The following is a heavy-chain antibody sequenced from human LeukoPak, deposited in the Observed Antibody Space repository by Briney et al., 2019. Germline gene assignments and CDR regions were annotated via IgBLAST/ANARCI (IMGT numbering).Heavy chain of an antibody. CDR2: IYHSGST. V-gene: IGHV4-38-2*02. CDR3: ARGGYWFKALYTDY. D-gene: IGHD2-15*01. CDR1: GYSISSGYY. J-gene: IGHJ4*02. Sequence: SETLSLTCTVSGYSISSGYYWGWIRQPPGKGLEWIGSIYHSGSTYYNPSLKSRVTISVDTSKNQFSLKLSSVTAADTAVYYCARGGYWFKALYTDYWGQGTLVTVSS.